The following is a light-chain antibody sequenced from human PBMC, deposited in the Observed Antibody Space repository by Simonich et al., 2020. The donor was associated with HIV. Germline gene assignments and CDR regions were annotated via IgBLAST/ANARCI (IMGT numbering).Light chain of an antibody. V-gene: IGKV3-15*01. CDR3: QQYNNWTPGT. CDR1: QSVSSN. J-gene: IGKJ2*01. CDR2: GAS. Sequence: EIVMTQSPATLSVSPGERATLSCRASQSVSSNLAWYQQKPGQAPRLLIYGASTRATGIPARCSGSGSGTEFTLTISSMQSEDIAVYYCQQYNNWTPGTFGQGTKLEIK.